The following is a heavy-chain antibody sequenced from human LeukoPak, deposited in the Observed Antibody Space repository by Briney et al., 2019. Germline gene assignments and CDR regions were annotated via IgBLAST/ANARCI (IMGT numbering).Heavy chain of an antibody. J-gene: IGHJ6*04. CDR3: ARANDILTGWNYYYGMDV. V-gene: IGHV1-69*06. Sequence: WASVKVSCKASGGTFSSYSFSWVRQAPGQGLEWMGGIIPIFGTANYAQKFQGRVTITADKSTSTAYMELSSLRSEDTAVYYCARANDILTGWNYYYGMDVWGKGTTVTVSS. CDR2: IIPIFGTA. CDR1: GGTFSSYS. D-gene: IGHD3-9*01.